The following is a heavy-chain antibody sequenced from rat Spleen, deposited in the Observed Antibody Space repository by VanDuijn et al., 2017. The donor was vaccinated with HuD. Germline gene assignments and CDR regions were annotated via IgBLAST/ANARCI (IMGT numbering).Heavy chain of an antibody. V-gene: IGHV5-25*01. Sequence: EVQLVESGGGLVQPGSPLKLSCAASGFTFSGNWLNWIRQAPTKGLEWVASISTGGGNTYYRDSVKGRFTISRDNAKSTLFLQMDSLRSEDTATYYCARHYGGYSEYVMDAWGQGASVTVSS. CDR3: ARHYGGYSEYVMDA. J-gene: IGHJ4*01. D-gene: IGHD1-11*01. CDR1: GFTFSGNW. CDR2: ISTGGGNT.